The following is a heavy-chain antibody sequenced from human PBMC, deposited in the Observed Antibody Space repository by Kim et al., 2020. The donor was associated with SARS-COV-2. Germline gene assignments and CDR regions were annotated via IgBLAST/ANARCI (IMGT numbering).Heavy chain of an antibody. CDR3: ASPIWFGELTNRDY. Sequence: NPALKSRVTLSVDTSKNQFSLKLSSVTAADTAVYYCASPIWFGELTNRDYWGQGTLVTVSS. D-gene: IGHD3-10*01. J-gene: IGHJ4*02. V-gene: IGHV4-39*01.